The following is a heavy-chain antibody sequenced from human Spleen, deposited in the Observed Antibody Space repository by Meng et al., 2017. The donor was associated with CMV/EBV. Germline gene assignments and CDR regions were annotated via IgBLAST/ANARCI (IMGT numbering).Heavy chain of an antibody. Sequence: SVKVSCKASGGTFSSYTISWVRQAPGQGLEWMGRIIPILGIANYAQKFQGRVTITTDESTSTAYMELSSLRSEDTAVYYCARDSGGSYSLPLEYWGQGTLVTVSS. J-gene: IGHJ4*02. CDR2: IIPILGIA. CDR3: ARDSGGSYSLPLEY. D-gene: IGHD1-26*01. V-gene: IGHV1-69*16. CDR1: GGTFSSYT.